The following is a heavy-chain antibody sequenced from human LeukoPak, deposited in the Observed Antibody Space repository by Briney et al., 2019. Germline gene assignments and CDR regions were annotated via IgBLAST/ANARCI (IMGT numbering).Heavy chain of an antibody. CDR1: GGSISSGSYY. D-gene: IGHD2-2*01. CDR3: ARDKDCSSTSCYPDFFDY. Sequence: SETLSFTCTVSGGSISSGSYYWSWIRQPAGKGLEWIGRIYTSGSTNYNPSLKSRVTISVDTSKNQFSLKLSSVTAADTAVYYCARDKDCSSTSCYPDFFDYWGQGTLVTVSS. V-gene: IGHV4-61*02. CDR2: IYTSGST. J-gene: IGHJ4*02.